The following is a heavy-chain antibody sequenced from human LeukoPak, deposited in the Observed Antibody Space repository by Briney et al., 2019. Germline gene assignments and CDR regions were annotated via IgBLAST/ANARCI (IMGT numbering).Heavy chain of an antibody. V-gene: IGHV3-23*01. J-gene: IGHJ4*02. D-gene: IGHD1-26*01. CDR3: AKVTSGSYSPFDY. Sequence: GGSLRLSCAASGFTFSTYAMSWVRQAPGKGLEWVSAISSSGGSTYYADSVKGRFSISRDNSKNTLYLQMNSLRAEDTAVYYCAKVTSGSYSPFDYWGQGTLVTVSS. CDR1: GFTFSTYA. CDR2: ISSSGGST.